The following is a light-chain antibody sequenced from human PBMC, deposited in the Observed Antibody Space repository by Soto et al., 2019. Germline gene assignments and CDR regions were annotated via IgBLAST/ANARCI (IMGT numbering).Light chain of an antibody. CDR1: QGITDY. CDR2: AAS. V-gene: IGKV1-27*01. Sequence: DIQMTQSPSSLSASVGDRVTITFRASQGITDYLAWYQQKPGQVPNLLIYAASTLQSGVPSRFSGSGSGKDFTLTITGLQPEDVATYYCQNYNSAPWTFGQGTKVESK. J-gene: IGKJ1*01. CDR3: QNYNSAPWT.